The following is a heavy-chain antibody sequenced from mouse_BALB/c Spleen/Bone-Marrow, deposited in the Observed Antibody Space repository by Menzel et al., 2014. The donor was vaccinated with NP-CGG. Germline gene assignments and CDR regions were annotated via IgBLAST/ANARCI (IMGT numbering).Heavy chain of an antibody. D-gene: IGHD2-14*01. CDR3: ARSKVLYAMDY. V-gene: IGHV1-9*01. J-gene: IGHJ4*01. Sequence: QVQLQQSGAELMKPGASVKISCKATGYTFSSYWIERVKQRPGHGLEWIGEILPGNGSINYNEKFKRKATFTAETFSNTTYMQLSNLTSEESAAYYCARSKVLYAMDYWGQGTSVTVSS. CDR1: GYTFSSYW. CDR2: ILPGNGSI.